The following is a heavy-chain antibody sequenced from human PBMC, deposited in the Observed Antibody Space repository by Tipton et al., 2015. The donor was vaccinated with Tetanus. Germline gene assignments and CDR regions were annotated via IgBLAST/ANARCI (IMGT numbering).Heavy chain of an antibody. CDR2: IRSKAYGGTT. CDR1: GFSFSTYG. D-gene: IGHD1-26*01. CDR3: PRDRVGAIVAGMDV. J-gene: IGHJ6*04. V-gene: IGHV3-49*04. Sequence: QLVQSGGGVVQPGGSLRLSCAASGFSFSTYGIHWVRQAPGKGLEWVGFIRSKAYGGTTEYAASVKGRFTISRDDSKSIAYLQMNSRKTEEPAVYYCPRDRVGAIVAGMDVWAKGPRSPSPQ.